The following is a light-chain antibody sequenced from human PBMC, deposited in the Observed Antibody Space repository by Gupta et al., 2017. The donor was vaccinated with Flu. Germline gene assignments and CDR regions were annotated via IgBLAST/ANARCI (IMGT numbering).Light chain of an antibody. J-gene: IGKJ2*01. CDR2: GAS. CDR3: QQYGSSPYT. V-gene: IGKV3-20*01. CDR1: QRVTSSY. Sequence: ERATLSCRSSQRVTSSYLAWYQQKPGQAPRLLIYGASSRATGIPDRFSGSGSGTDFTLTISRLEPEDFAVYYCQQYGSSPYTFGQGTKLEIK.